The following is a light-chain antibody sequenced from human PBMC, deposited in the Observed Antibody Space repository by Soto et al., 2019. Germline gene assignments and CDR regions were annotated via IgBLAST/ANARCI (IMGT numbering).Light chain of an antibody. V-gene: IGKV1-33*01. Sequence: IQMTQSPSSLSASVGNRVTLTCQASQDMRTFLNWYQQKPGKAPELLIYDASKLRAGVPSRFTGSGSGTHFTLIISSLQPEDIATYFCQQYGNLPITFGQGTRLEIK. CDR3: QQYGNLPIT. J-gene: IGKJ5*01. CDR1: QDMRTF. CDR2: DAS.